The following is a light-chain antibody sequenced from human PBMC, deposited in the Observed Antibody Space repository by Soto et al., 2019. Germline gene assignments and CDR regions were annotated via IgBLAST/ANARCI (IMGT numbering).Light chain of an antibody. Sequence: EIVLTQSPGTLSLSPGARATLSSRASQSVKTFLVWYQQRPGQAPRLLIYDASDSAAGIPSRFTGSGSGTDFTLTISRLEPEDFAVYYCQQYGSSPRTFGQGTKVDIK. CDR1: QSVKTF. CDR3: QQYGSSPRT. CDR2: DAS. J-gene: IGKJ1*01. V-gene: IGKV3-20*01.